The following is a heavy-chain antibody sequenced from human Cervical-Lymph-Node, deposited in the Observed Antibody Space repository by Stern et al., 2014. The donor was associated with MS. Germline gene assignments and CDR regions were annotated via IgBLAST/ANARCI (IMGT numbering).Heavy chain of an antibody. J-gene: IGHJ6*02. D-gene: IGHD6-19*01. CDR3: ALTAEDFSSGWRPGMDV. CDR1: GFSLRTSGVT. CDR2: IYWNDDK. V-gene: IGHV2-5*01. Sequence: QVPLRESGPTLVQPTQTLTLTCTVSGFSLRTSGVTVAWIRQPPGKALEWLTLIYWNDDKRYSPSLKSRLTIAKDASKNQVVLTMTNVDPVDTATYYCALTAEDFSSGWRPGMDVGGQGTTVTVSS.